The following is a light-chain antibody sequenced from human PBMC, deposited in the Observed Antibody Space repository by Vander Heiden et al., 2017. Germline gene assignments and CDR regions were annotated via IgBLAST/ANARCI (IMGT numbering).Light chain of an antibody. CDR3: QLWDSSSDHYV. J-gene: IGLJ1*01. CDR1: NVARTT. CDR2: DDS. Sequence: VLTQTPSVSVAPGQTATITCGGNNVARTTVHWYQQKPGQAPLLVVYDDSDRPSGIPERFSGSKSGDKATLTITEVEAGDEADYYCQLWDSSSDHYVFGTGTEVTVL. V-gene: IGLV3-21*02.